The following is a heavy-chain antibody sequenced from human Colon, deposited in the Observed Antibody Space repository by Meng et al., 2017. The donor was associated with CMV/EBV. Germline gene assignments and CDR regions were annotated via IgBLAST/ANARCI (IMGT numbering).Heavy chain of an antibody. J-gene: IGHJ6*02. Sequence: SETLSLTCSVSGGSVSGGIYYWSWIRRPPGKGLEWLGYITYTGSSKYNPSVKGRVTISSDTSKNHISLKLTSVTAADMAVYYCARSTIQSFAYGLNVWGLGTTVTVSS. CDR2: ITYTGSS. D-gene: IGHD3-10*01. V-gene: IGHV4-61*03. CDR1: GGSVSGGIYY. CDR3: ARSTIQSFAYGLNV.